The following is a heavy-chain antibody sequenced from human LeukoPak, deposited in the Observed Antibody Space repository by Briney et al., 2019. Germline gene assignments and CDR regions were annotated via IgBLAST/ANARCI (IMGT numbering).Heavy chain of an antibody. V-gene: IGHV1-69*04. D-gene: IGHD3-16*02. CDR2: IIPILGIA. CDR1: GGTFSSYA. Sequence: SVKVSCKASGGTFSSYAISWVRQAPGQGLEWMGRIIPILGIANYAQKFQGRVTITADKSTSTAYMELSSLRSEDTAVYYCARALYDYVWGSYRYTGYYFDYWGQGTLVTVSS. J-gene: IGHJ4*02. CDR3: ARALYDYVWGSYRYTGYYFDY.